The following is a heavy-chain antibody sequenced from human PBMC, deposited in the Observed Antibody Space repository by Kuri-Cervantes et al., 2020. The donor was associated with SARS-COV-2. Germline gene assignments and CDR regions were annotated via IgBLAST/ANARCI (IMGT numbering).Heavy chain of an antibody. J-gene: IGHJ4*02. CDR2: IYYSGST. CDR3: AREASTDYYDSSADSHFDY. Sequence: SETLSLTCTVSGDSMRSHLWSWIRQPPGKGLEWIGYIYYSGSTNYNPSLKSRVTISVDTSKNQFSLKLSSVTAADTAVYYCAREASTDYYDSSADSHFDYWGQGTLVTVSS. V-gene: IGHV4-59*11. CDR1: GDSMRSHL. D-gene: IGHD3-22*01.